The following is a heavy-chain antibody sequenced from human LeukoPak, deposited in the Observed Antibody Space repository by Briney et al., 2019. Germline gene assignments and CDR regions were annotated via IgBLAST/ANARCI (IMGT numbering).Heavy chain of an antibody. CDR2: IKQDGGEK. D-gene: IGHD5-24*01. Sequence: GGSLRLSCAASGFTFSSYWMSWVRQAPGQGLEWVANIKQDGGEKYYVDSVKGQFTISRDNAKNSLYLQMNSLRPEDTAVYYCAGRGDGNLYYFDHWGQGTLVTASS. CDR1: GFTFSSYW. J-gene: IGHJ4*02. V-gene: IGHV3-7*04. CDR3: AGRGDGNLYYFDH.